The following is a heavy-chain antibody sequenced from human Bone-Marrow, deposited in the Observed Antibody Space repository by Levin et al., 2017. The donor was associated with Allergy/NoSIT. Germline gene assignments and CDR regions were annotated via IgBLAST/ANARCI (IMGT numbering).Heavy chain of an antibody. D-gene: IGHD6-13*01. V-gene: IGHV1-2*02. CDR3: ARGGYSSSWDSNNWFDP. CDR2: INPNSGDT. Sequence: PRASVKVSCTASGYTFSAYYIDWLRQAPGQGLEWMGSINPNSGDTNYGQNFQGRLTMTRDTSITTVYMELSSLKSDDTAVYFCARGGYSSSWDSNNWFDPWGQGTLVTVSS. CDR1: GYTFSAYY. J-gene: IGHJ5*02.